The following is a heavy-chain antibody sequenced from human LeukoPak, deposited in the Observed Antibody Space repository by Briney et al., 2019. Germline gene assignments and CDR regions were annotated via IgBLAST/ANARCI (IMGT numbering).Heavy chain of an antibody. Sequence: GGSLRLSCAASGFTFSSYAFHWVRQAPGKGLEYVSAISSNGGRTDYANYVKGRFTIYRDNSKNTLYLQMGRLRAEDMAVYYCARDFLVGATAFDFWGQGTMVTVSS. D-gene: IGHD1-26*01. J-gene: IGHJ3*01. V-gene: IGHV3-64*01. CDR3: ARDFLVGATAFDF. CDR1: GFTFSSYA. CDR2: ISSNGGRT.